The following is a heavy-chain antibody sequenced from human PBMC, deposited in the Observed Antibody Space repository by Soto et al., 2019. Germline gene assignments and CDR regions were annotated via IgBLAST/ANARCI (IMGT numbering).Heavy chain of an antibody. D-gene: IGHD1-1*01. CDR2: IYYSGST. CDR1: GGSISSGGYY. CDR3: ASFKGNEKEENWFDP. Sequence: SETLSLTCTVSGGSISSGGYYWSWIRQHPGKGLEWIGYIYYSGSTYYNPSLKSRVTISVDTSKNQFSLELSSVTAADTAVYYCASFKGNEKEENWFDPWGQGTLVTVSS. J-gene: IGHJ5*02. V-gene: IGHV4-31*03.